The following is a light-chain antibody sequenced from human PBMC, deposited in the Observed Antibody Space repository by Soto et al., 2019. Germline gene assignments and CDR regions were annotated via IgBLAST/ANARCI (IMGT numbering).Light chain of an antibody. CDR2: GAS. J-gene: IGKJ1*01. V-gene: IGKV3-20*01. CDR3: QQYGGSPWT. Sequence: EIVLTQSPGTLSLFPGERATLSCRASQSLSSNYLAWYQQKPGQAPRLLIYGASNRATGIPDRFSGSGSGTDFALTVSRLEPEDFAVYYCQQYGGSPWTFGRGTKVEIK. CDR1: QSLSSNY.